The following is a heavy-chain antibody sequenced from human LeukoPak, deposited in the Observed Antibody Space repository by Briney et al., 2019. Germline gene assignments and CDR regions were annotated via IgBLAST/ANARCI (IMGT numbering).Heavy chain of an antibody. CDR1: GFTFSSYD. D-gene: IGHD5-18*01. V-gene: IGHV3-13*01. CDR2: IGTAGDT. J-gene: IGHJ6*03. Sequence: PGWSLSLSCAASGFTFSSYDMHWVRQATGKGLEWVSAIGTAGDTYYPGSVKGRFTISRENAKNSLYLQMNSLRAGDTAVYYCARGKDTAMGRGYYYYYMDVWGKGTTVTVSS. CDR3: ARGKDTAMGRGYYYYYMDV.